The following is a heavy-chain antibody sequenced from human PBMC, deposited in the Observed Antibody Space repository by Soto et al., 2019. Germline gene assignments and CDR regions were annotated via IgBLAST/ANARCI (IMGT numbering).Heavy chain of an antibody. J-gene: IGHJ6*02. CDR3: ARDVKVDGAGSNGCKAKYYYYDRDV. CDR1: GGTFSSYA. V-gene: IGHV1-69*13. Sequence: GASVKVSCKASGGTFSSYAISWVRQAPGQGLEWVGGIIPIFGTANYAQRFQGRVTITADECTSTAYMELSSLRSEDTAVYYCARDVKVDGAGSNGCKAKYYYYDRDVWSQETTFTVSS. D-gene: IGHD3-10*01. CDR2: IIPIFGTA.